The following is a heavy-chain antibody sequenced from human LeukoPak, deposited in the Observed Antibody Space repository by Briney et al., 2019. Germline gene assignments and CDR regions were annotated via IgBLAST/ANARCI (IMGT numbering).Heavy chain of an antibody. V-gene: IGHV3-23*01. CDR1: GFTFSSYG. CDR2: ISGSGGST. CDR3: ANYRSRFGESNPQYFDY. J-gene: IGHJ4*02. Sequence: PGGSLRLSCAASGFTFSSYGMSWVRQAPGKGLEWVSAISGSGGSTYYADSVKGRFTISRDNSKNTLYLQMNSLRAEDTAVYYCANYRSRFGESNPQYFDYWGQGTLVTVSS. D-gene: IGHD3-10*01.